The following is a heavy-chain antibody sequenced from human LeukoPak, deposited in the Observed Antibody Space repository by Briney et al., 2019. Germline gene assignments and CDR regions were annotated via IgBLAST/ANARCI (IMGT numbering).Heavy chain of an antibody. V-gene: IGHV4-59*01. D-gene: IGHD5-24*01. CDR1: GGSINNYY. CDR2: ISYSGST. J-gene: IGHJ4*02. CDR3: TRDRRDGYNYVDV. Sequence: PSETLSLTCTVSGGSINNYYWSWIRQPPGKGLEWIGYISYSGSTDYNPSLKSRVTVSVDTSKNQFSLKLKSVTPADTAIYYCTRDRRDGYNYVDVWGQGTLVTVSS.